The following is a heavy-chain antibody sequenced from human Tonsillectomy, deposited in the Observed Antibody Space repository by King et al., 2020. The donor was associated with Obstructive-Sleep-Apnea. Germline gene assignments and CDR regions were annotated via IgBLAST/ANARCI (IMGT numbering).Heavy chain of an antibody. V-gene: IGHV3-30-3*01. CDR1: GFTFSSYA. Sequence: QLVESGGGMVQPGRSLRLSCAASGFTFSSYALHWVRQAPGKGLEWVAVISYDGTNKYYADSVKGRFTISRDNSKNTLYLQMNSLRAEDTAVYYCARDYDSSGYYWGPDSWGQGTLVTVSS. CDR2: ISYDGTNK. CDR3: ARDYDSSGYYWGPDS. D-gene: IGHD3-22*01. J-gene: IGHJ4*02.